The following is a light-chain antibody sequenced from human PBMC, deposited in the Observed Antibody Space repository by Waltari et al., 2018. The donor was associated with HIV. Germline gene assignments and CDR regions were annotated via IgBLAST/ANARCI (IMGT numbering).Light chain of an antibody. CDR3: QSYDSSLEV. J-gene: IGLJ1*01. Sequence: QSVLTQPPSVSGAPGQRVTISCTGSSSNIGAGYDVHWYQQLPGTAPKLLIYGNSNRPSGVPDRFSGSKSGTSASRAITGLQAEDEADYYCQSYDSSLEVFGTGTKVTVL. CDR2: GNS. CDR1: SSNIGAGYD. V-gene: IGLV1-40*01.